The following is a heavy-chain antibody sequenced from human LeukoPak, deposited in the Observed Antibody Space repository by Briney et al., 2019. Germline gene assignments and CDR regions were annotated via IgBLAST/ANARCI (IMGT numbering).Heavy chain of an antibody. V-gene: IGHV7-4-1*02. CDR1: GYTFTNYY. J-gene: IGHJ4*02. CDR3: ARDREGFDY. CDR2: INTNTGNP. Sequence: GASVKVSCKASGYTFTNYYIHWVRQAPGQGLEWMGWINTNTGNPTYAQGFTGRFVFSLDTSVSTAYLQISSLKAEDTAVYYCARDREGFDYWGQGTLVTVSS.